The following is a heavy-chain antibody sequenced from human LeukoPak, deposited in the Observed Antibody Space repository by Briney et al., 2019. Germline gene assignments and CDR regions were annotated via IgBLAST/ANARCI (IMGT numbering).Heavy chain of an antibody. CDR1: GYTFRIHD. J-gene: IGHJ5*02. D-gene: IGHD1-1*01. V-gene: IGHV1-8*01. Sequence: ASVKVSCKASGYTFRIHDFNWVRQAPGQGLEWMGWASPKTGRTGYAQKFQGRVYMTTNASLSTAYMELSSLRSDDTAVYFCARESERNDGWFDPWGQGTLVTVSS. CDR3: ARESERNDGWFDP. CDR2: ASPKTGRT.